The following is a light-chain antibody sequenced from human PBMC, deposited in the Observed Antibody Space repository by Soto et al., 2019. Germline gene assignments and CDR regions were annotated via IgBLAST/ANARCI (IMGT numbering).Light chain of an antibody. J-gene: IGKJ3*01. CDR3: QETYSISFT. CDR2: ATS. CDR1: QTISTY. Sequence: DIQLTQSPSSLSASVGDRVTITCRASQTISTYVNWYQQRPGNAPKLLMYATSNLQSGVPSRFSGSGSGTYFTLTISSLQPEEFATYWYQETYSISFTFGPGTKVDIK. V-gene: IGKV1-39*01.